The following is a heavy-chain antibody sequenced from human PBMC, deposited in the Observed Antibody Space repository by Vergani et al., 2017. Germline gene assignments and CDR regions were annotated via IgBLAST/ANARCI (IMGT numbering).Heavy chain of an antibody. V-gene: IGHV3-23*04. J-gene: IGHJ4*02. CDR1: GFTFSSYA. Sequence: EVQLVESGGGLVQPGRSLRLSCAASGFTFSSYAMSWVRQAPGKGLEWVSAISGSGGSTYYADSVKGRFTISRDNSKNTLYLQMNSLRAEDTAVYYCAKDRVVTATVPYYFDYWGQGTLVTVSS. CDR2: ISGSGGST. CDR3: AKDRVVTATVPYYFDY. D-gene: IGHD2-21*02.